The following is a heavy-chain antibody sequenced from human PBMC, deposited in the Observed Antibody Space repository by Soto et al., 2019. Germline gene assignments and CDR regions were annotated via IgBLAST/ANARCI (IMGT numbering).Heavy chain of an antibody. V-gene: IGHV3-23*01. CDR1: GFTFSSYA. D-gene: IGHD6-13*01. CDR3: AKDMYSSSWYFYYYSMDV. CDR2: ISGSGGST. Sequence: GGSLRLACAASGFTFSSYAMSWVRQAPGKGLEWVSAISGSGGSTYYADSVKGRFTISRDNSKNTLYLQMSSLRAEDTAVYYCAKDMYSSSWYFYYYSMDVWGQGTTVTVSS. J-gene: IGHJ6*02.